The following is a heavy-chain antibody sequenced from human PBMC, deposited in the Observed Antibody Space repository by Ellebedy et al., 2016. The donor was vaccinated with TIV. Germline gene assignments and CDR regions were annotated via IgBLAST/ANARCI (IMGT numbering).Heavy chain of an antibody. J-gene: IGHJ4*02. CDR3: ARAPRGSWYPDY. D-gene: IGHD6-13*01. V-gene: IGHV1-8*01. Sequence: ASVKVSCXASGYTFTSYDINWVRQATGQGLEWMGWMNPNSGNTGYAQKFQGRVTMTRNTSISTAYMELSSLRSEDTAVYYCARAPRGSWYPDYWGQGTLVTVSS. CDR1: GYTFTSYD. CDR2: MNPNSGNT.